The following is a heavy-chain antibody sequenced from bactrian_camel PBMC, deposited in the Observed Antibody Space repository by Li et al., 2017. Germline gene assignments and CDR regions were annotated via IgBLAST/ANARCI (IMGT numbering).Heavy chain of an antibody. V-gene: IGHV3S61*01. CDR3: ARGPENLWEYGY. J-gene: IGHJ4*01. CDR2: IDKNGKT. Sequence: HVQLVESGGGSVRAGGSLTLSCVASGYSFDKHCMVWDRQAPGKEREGVASIDKNGKTDYADSVKGRFTISRDNAKDTLYLQMNSLKTEDTAVYYCARGPENLWEYGYWGQGTQVTVS. CDR1: GYSFDKHC.